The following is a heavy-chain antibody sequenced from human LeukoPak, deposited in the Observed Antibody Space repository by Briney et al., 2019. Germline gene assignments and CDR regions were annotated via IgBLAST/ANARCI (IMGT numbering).Heavy chain of an antibody. J-gene: IGHJ4*02. CDR1: GGTFSSYA. V-gene: IGHV1-69*13. CDR3: AVTDAYCGGDCYILR. D-gene: IGHD2-21*01. CDR2: IIPTFGTA. Sequence: ASVKVSCKASGGTFSSYAISWVRQAPGQGLEWMGGIIPTFGTANYAQKFQGRVTITADESTSTAYMELSSLRSEDTAVYYCAVTDAYCGGDCYILRWGQGTLVTVSS.